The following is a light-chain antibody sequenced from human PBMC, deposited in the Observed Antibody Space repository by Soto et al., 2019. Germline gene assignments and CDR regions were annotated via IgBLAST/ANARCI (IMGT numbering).Light chain of an antibody. J-gene: IGKJ5*01. CDR3: QQYNNWPPIT. V-gene: IGKV3-15*01. CDR2: GAS. CDR1: QSVSSY. Sequence: EILMTQSPATLSVSPGERATLSCRASQSVSSYLAWYQQKPGQPPRLLIYGASTRATGIPARFSGSGSGTEFALTISSLQSEDFAVYYCQQYNNWPPITFGQGTRLEIK.